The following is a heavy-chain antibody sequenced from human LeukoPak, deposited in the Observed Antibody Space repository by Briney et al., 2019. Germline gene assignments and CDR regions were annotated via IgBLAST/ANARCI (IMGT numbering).Heavy chain of an antibody. J-gene: IGHJ5*02. CDR1: GFTFSSYW. CDR3: ARDPYYDFWSGYYTGSWSDP. D-gene: IGHD3-3*01. Sequence: GGALRLSCAASGFTFSSYWMSWVRQAPGKGLELVANIKQDGSEKYYVDSVKGRFTISRDNAKNSLYLQMNSLRAEDTAVYYCARDPYYDFWSGYYTGSWSDPWGQGTLVTVSS. V-gene: IGHV3-7*01. CDR2: IKQDGSEK.